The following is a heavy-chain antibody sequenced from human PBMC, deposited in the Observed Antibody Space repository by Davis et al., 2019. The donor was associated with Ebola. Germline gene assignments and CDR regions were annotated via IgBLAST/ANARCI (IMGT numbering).Heavy chain of an antibody. J-gene: IGHJ4*02. CDR2: IGVGGGNS. CDR1: GFNFRNFS. D-gene: IGHD1/OR15-1a*01. CDR3: FQTRALKEHPEY. Sequence: PGGSLRLSCAASGFNFRNFSMNWVRQAPGKGLEWVSGIGVGGGNSFYGESVKGQFTISRDDSKNTLYLQMNSLREDDTAVYYCFQTRALKEHPEYWGLGTLVIVSS. V-gene: IGHV3-23*01.